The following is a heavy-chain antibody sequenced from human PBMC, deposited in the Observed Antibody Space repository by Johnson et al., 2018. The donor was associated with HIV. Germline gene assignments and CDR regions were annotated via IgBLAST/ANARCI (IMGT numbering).Heavy chain of an antibody. Sequence: VQLVESGGGLVQPGGSLRLSCAASGFTFGDYGVSWIRQVPGKGLEWVGRIKSKTAGGTTDYAAPVKGSFTISRDDSKNTLYLQMNSLKTEDTAVYYCTRSIAATGRDALDIWGQGTMVTVSS. CDR3: TRSIAATGRDALDI. CDR2: IKSKTAGGTT. D-gene: IGHD6-13*01. J-gene: IGHJ3*02. CDR1: GFTFGDYG. V-gene: IGHV3-15*01.